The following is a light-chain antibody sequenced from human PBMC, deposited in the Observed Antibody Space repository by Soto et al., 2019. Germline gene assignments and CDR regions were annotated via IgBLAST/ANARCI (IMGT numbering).Light chain of an antibody. J-gene: IGKJ2*01. CDR2: ETS. Sequence: IQMTQSPSSLSASVGDRVTITCRASQSLSSRLTWYQQKPGEAPKLLIYETSSLHSGVPSRFSGSVSETEFTLTINSLQPEDFATYYCQQSFSPPYTFGQGTKLEIK. CDR1: QSLSSR. CDR3: QQSFSPPYT. V-gene: IGKV1-39*01.